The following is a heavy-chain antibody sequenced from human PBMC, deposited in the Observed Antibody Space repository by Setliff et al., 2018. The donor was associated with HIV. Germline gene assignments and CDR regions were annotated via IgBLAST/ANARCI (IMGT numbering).Heavy chain of an antibody. V-gene: IGHV4-61*09. CDR1: GGSINSTSYY. J-gene: IGHJ5*02. CDR3: ARDRSSGWSKDWFDT. CDR2: IYISGST. D-gene: IGHD6-19*01. Sequence: ASETLSLTCTVSGGSINSTSYYWGWIRQPAGKGLEWIGHIYISGSTNYNPSFNSRVTMSVDTSKNQFSLRLTSVTAADTAMYHCARDRSSGWSKDWFDTWGQGILVTVSS.